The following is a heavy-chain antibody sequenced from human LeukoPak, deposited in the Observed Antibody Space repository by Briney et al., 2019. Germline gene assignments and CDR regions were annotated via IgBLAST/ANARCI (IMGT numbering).Heavy chain of an antibody. CDR1: GGSISSYY. CDR2: IYYSGST. V-gene: IGHV4-59*01. D-gene: IGHD2-21*01. J-gene: IGHJ4*02. CDR3: AAPSVYCGGDCYSFDY. Sequence: PSETLSLTCTVSGGSISSYYWSWIRQPPGKGLEWIGYIYYSGSTNYNPSLKSRVTISVDTSKNQFSLKLSSVTAADTAVYYCAAPSVYCGGDCYSFDYWGQGTLVTVSS.